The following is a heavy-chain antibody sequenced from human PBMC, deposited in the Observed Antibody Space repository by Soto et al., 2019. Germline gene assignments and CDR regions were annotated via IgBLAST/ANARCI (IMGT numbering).Heavy chain of an antibody. CDR3: ARLEGLATISYYFDF. V-gene: IGHV4-39*01. Sequence: QLQLQESGPGLVKPSETLSLTCSVSDDSINSDKYYWGWIRQPPGKGLEWIGSIYYRGNAYYNPSLQTRVTITLDKSKSQFSRKPNSVTAADSAVYFCARLEGLATISYYFDFWGPGALVTVSS. CDR1: DDSINSDKYY. CDR2: IYYRGNA. D-gene: IGHD3-9*01. J-gene: IGHJ4*02.